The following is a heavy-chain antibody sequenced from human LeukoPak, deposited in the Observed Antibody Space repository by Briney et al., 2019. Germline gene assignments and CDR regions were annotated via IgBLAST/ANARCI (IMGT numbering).Heavy chain of an antibody. CDR1: GFTFSSYG. CDR3: AKDHFAGFDY. J-gene: IGHJ4*02. D-gene: IGHD3-10*01. V-gene: IGHV3-33*06. Sequence: GRSLRLSCAASGFTFSSYGMHWVRQAPGKGLGGVAVIWYDGSNKYYADSVKGRFTISRDNSKNTLYLQMNSLRAEDTAVYYCAKDHFAGFDYWGQGTLVTVSS. CDR2: IWYDGSNK.